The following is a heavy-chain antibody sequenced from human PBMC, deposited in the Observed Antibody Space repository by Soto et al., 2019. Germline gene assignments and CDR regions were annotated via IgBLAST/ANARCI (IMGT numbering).Heavy chain of an antibody. CDR3: ARASGWPTSDAFDI. D-gene: IGHD6-19*01. Sequence: ASVKVSCKASGYTFTSYGISWVRQAPGQGLEWMGWISAYNGKTNYAQKLQGRVTITTDKSTSTAYMELSSLRSEDTAVYYCARASGWPTSDAFDIWGQGTMVTVSS. CDR2: ISAYNGKT. V-gene: IGHV1-18*01. J-gene: IGHJ3*02. CDR1: GYTFTSYG.